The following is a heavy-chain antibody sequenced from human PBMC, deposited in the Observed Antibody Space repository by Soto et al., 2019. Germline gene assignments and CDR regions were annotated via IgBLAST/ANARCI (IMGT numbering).Heavy chain of an antibody. V-gene: IGHV5-51*01. CDR2: IYPGDSDT. D-gene: IGHD3-3*01. Sequence: PGESLKISCKGSGYSFTSYWIGWVRQMPGKGLEWMGIIYPGDSDTRYSPSFQGQVTISADKSISTAYLQWSSLKASDTAMYYCARLIKRITIFFEEAFYMDVWGKGTTVTVSS. CDR3: ARLIKRITIFFEEAFYMDV. J-gene: IGHJ6*03. CDR1: GYSFTSYW.